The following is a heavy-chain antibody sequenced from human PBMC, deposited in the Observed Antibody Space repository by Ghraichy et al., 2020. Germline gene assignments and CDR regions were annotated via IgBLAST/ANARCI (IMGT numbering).Heavy chain of an antibody. Sequence: LSLTCAASGFTFSSYWMSWVHQAPGKGLEWVANIKQDGSEKYYVDSVKGRFTISRDNAKNSLYLQMNSLRAEDTAVYYCARDPSYVLPLWGQGTLVTVSS. J-gene: IGHJ4*02. CDR2: IKQDGSEK. V-gene: IGHV3-7*03. CDR1: GFTFSSYW. D-gene: IGHD2-8*02. CDR3: ARDPSYVLPL.